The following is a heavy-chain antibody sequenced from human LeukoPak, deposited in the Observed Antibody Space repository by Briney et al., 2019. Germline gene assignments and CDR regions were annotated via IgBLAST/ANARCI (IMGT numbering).Heavy chain of an antibody. V-gene: IGHV3-30*04. CDR3: VRERFHGSGAPKFDF. D-gene: IGHD3-10*01. J-gene: IGHJ4*02. CDR1: GFTFSTYA. CDR2: ISYDGSNK. Sequence: GGSLRLSCAASGFTFSTYAMHWVRQAPGKGLEWVAAISYDGSNKNYADSVKGRFTISRDNSKNTLYLQMNSLRAEDTAVYYCVRERFHGSGAPKFDFWGQGTLVTVSS.